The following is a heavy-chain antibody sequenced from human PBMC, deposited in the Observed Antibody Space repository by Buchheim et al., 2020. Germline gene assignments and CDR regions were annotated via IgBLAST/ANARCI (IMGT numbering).Heavy chain of an antibody. CDR1: GFTFSSYG. J-gene: IGHJ6*02. D-gene: IGHD7-27*01. V-gene: IGHV3-30*03. CDR3: ARVDWGSSLGMDV. CDR2: ISYDGSNK. Sequence: QVQLVESGGGVVQPGRSLRLSCAASGFTFSSYGMHWVRQAPGKGLEWVAVISYDGSNKYYADSVKGRFTISRDNSKNTLYLQMNSLRAEDTAVYYCARVDWGSSLGMDVWGQGTT.